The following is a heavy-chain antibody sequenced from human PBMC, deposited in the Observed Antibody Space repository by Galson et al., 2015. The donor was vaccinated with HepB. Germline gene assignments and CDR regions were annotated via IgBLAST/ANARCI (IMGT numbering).Heavy chain of an antibody. CDR3: ARYSLGYCSGGSCSLWFDP. Sequence: SVKVSCKASGYTFTSYGISWVRQAPGQGLEWMGWISAYNGNTNYAQKLQGRVTMTTDTSTSTAYMELRSLRSDDTAVYYCARYSLGYCSGGSCSLWFDPWGQGTLVTVSS. J-gene: IGHJ5*02. CDR1: GYTFTSYG. V-gene: IGHV1-18*04. CDR2: ISAYNGNT. D-gene: IGHD2-15*01.